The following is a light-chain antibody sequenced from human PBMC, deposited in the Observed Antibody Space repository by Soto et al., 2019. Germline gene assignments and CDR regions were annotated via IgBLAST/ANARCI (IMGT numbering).Light chain of an antibody. CDR3: QQYATSPFT. V-gene: IGKV3D-20*01. J-gene: IGKJ3*01. CDR1: KRVSSSY. Sequence: PGERAILSCGASKRVSSSYLAWYQQKPGLAPRLLIYDASSRATGIPDRFSGSGSGTDFTLTISRLEPEDFAVYYWQQYATSPFTFGPGTKVYIK. CDR2: DAS.